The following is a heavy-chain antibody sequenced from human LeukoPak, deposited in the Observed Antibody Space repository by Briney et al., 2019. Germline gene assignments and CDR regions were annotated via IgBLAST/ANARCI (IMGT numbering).Heavy chain of an antibody. CDR3: ARDIVLMVYAIRKNYGMDV. V-gene: IGHV4-34*01. J-gene: IGHJ6*02. CDR2: INHSGST. D-gene: IGHD2-8*01. Sequence: SESLSLTCAVYGGSFSGYYWSWIRQPPWKGLEWIGEINHSGSTNYNPSLKSRVTISVDTSKNQFSLKLSSVTAADTAVYYCARDIVLMVYAIRKNYGMDVWGQGTTVTVSS. CDR1: GGSFSGYY.